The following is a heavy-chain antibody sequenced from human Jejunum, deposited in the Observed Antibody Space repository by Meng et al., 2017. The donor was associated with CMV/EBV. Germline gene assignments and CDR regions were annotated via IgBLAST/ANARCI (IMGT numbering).Heavy chain of an antibody. D-gene: IGHD6-6*01. V-gene: IGHV3-48*04. CDR3: VRGQLVLFDY. J-gene: IGHJ4*02. CDR2: ISSSTK. CDR1: GFTFSSYS. Sequence: SLSCAASGFTFSSYSMKWVRQAPGKGLEWVSYISSSTKYYVDSVKGRFTVSRDNAKNSLYLQMNSLRAEDTAVYYCVRGQLVLFDYWGPGILVTVSS.